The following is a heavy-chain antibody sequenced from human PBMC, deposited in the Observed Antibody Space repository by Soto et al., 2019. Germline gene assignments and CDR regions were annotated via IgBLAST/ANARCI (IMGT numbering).Heavy chain of an antibody. CDR1: GFRFSTFW. CDR3: ASLNKYRGNADPTFDY. V-gene: IGHV3-7*03. Sequence: GGSLRLSCATSGFRFSTFWMGWVRQAPGKGLEWVANLNQGGSEKYSVDSVKGRFTISRDNTDNSLYLQMNNLRADASAVYYCASLNKYRGNADPTFDYWSQGTLVTVSS. D-gene: IGHD1-26*01. J-gene: IGHJ4*02. CDR2: LNQGGSEK.